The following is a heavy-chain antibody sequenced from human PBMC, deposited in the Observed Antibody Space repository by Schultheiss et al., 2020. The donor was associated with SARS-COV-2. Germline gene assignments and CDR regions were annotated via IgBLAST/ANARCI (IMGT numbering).Heavy chain of an antibody. CDR2: ISYDGNNK. J-gene: IGHJ3*02. V-gene: IGHV3-30*07. CDR3: ARDRNIVGGDAFDI. Sequence: GGSLRLSCAASGFTLANYAVHWVRQAPGKGPEWLTVISYDGNNKYYADSVNGRFTISRDNSKNTLYLQMNSLRAEDTAVYYCARDRNIVGGDAFDIWGQGTMVTVSS. D-gene: IGHD1-26*01. CDR1: GFTLANYA.